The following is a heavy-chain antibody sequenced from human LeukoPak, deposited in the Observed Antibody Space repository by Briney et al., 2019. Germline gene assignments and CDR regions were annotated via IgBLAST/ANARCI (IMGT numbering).Heavy chain of an antibody. Sequence: GGSLRLSCAASGFTFSNAWMSWVRQAPGKGLEWVGRIKSKTDGGTTDYAAPVEGRFTISRDDSKNTLYLQMNSLKTEDTAVYYCTTSGYCSSTSCLTNYYYYYMDVWGKGTTVTVSS. J-gene: IGHJ6*03. D-gene: IGHD2-2*03. CDR2: IKSKTDGGTT. CDR3: TTSGYCSSTSCLTNYYYYYMDV. V-gene: IGHV3-15*01. CDR1: GFTFSNAW.